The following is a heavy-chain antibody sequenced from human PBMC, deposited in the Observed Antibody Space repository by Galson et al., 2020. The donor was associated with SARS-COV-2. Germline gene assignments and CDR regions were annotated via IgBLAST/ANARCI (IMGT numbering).Heavy chain of an antibody. Sequence: GGSLRLSCAASGFTFSSYGMHWVRQAPGKGLEWVAVIWYDGSNEYYADSVKGRFTISRDISKNTLYLQMNSLRAEDTAVYYCAREYSSSFDYWGQGTLVTVSS. J-gene: IGHJ4*02. D-gene: IGHD6-6*01. V-gene: IGHV3-33*01. CDR3: AREYSSSFDY. CDR2: IWYDGSNE. CDR1: GFTFSSYG.